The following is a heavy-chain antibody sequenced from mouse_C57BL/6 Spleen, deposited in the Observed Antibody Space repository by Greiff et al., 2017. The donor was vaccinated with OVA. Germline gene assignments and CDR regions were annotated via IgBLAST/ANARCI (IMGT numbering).Heavy chain of an antibody. Sequence: QVQLKQSGAELVRPGASVTLSCKASGYTFTDYEMHWVKQTPVHGLEWIGAIDPETGGTAYNQKFKGKAILTADKSSSTAYMELRSLTSEDSAVYYCTRSGVTTAHWYFDVWGTGTTVTVSS. V-gene: IGHV1-15*01. CDR1: GYTFTDYE. CDR3: TRSGVTTAHWYFDV. D-gene: IGHD1-2*01. CDR2: IDPETGGT. J-gene: IGHJ1*03.